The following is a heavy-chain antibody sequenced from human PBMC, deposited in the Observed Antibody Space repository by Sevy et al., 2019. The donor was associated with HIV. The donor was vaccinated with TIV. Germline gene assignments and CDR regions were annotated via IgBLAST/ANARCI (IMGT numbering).Heavy chain of an antibody. Sequence: SETLSLTCTVSGGSISSYYWSWIRQPPGKGLEWIGYIYYSGSTHYNPSLKSRVTISVDTSKNQFSLKLSSVTAADTAVYYCARESYGDPNYYYYYGMDVWGQGTTVTVSS. CDR1: GGSISSYY. D-gene: IGHD4-17*01. V-gene: IGHV4-59*01. CDR2: IYYSGST. CDR3: ARESYGDPNYYYYYGMDV. J-gene: IGHJ6*02.